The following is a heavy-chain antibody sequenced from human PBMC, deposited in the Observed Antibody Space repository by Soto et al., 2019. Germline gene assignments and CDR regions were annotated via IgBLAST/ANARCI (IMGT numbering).Heavy chain of an antibody. D-gene: IGHD5-12*01. CDR3: AIARIIVATIPWFDP. J-gene: IGHJ5*02. CDR2: ISYDGSNK. Sequence: PGGSLRLSCAASGFTFSSYGMHWVRQAPGKGLEWVAVISYDGSNKYYADSVKGRFTISRDNSKNTLYLQMNSLRAEDTAVYYCAIARIIVATIPWFDPWGQGTLVTVSS. V-gene: IGHV3-30*03. CDR1: GFTFSSYG.